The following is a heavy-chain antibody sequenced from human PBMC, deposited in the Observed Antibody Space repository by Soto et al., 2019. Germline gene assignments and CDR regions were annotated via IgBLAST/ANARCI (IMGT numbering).Heavy chain of an antibody. V-gene: IGHV1-3*01. CDR2: INAGNGNT. Sequence: ASVKVSWKASGYTFTNYAMHWVRQAPGQRLEWMGWINAGNGNTKYSQKFQGRVTITRDTSASTAYMDLSSLRSEDTAVYYCARGPGGPDGPGDYWGQGTLVTVSS. J-gene: IGHJ4*02. CDR1: GYTFTNYA. D-gene: IGHD2-15*01. CDR3: ARGPGGPDGPGDY.